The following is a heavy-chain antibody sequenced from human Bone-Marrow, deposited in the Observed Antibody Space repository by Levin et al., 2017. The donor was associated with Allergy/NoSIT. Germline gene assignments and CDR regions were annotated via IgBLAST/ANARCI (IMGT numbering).Heavy chain of an antibody. Sequence: GESLKISCTASGFTFSVYWMHWVRQAPGKGPEWVSRLNTDGSSTTYADSVKGRFTMSRDNAKNTLYLQMSSLRAEDTAIYYCVRVRYCDSTYCFVPYYYGMDVWGQGTTVTVSS. V-gene: IGHV3-74*01. CDR2: LNTDGSST. CDR3: VRVRYCDSTYCFVPYYYGMDV. CDR1: GFTFSVYW. J-gene: IGHJ6*02. D-gene: IGHD2/OR15-2a*01.